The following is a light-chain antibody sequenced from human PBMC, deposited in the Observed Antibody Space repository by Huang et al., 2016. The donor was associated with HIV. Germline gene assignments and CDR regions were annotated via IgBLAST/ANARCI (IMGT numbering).Light chain of an antibody. CDR1: QSLSSY. Sequence: EIVLTQSPATLSLSPGERATLSCRASQSLSSYLAWYQQKPGQAPRLLIYDASNRATGIPGRFSGSGSGTDFTLTISSLEPEDFAVYYCQQRCDWPLTFGGGTKVEIK. CDR3: QQRCDWPLT. V-gene: IGKV3-11*01. CDR2: DAS. J-gene: IGKJ4*01.